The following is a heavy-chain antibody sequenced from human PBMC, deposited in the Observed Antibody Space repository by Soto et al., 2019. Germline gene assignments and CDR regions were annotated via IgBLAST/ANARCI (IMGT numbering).Heavy chain of an antibody. D-gene: IGHD2-2*01. CDR1: GYTVTGYY. Sequence: QVQLVQSGADVKTPGASVRVSCKASGYTVTGYYVHWVREAPGQGLEWMGWINPETAGTSYAQKFQGRVTLSRDTSINTAYLELSRLRFDDAAVYFCARERYQVISDGMDVWGQGTTVTVSS. V-gene: IGHV1-2*02. CDR3: ARERYQVISDGMDV. CDR2: INPETAGT. J-gene: IGHJ6*02.